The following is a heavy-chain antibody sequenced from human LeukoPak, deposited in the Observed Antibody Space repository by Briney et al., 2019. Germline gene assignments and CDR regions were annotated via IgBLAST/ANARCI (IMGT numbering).Heavy chain of an antibody. V-gene: IGHV3-20*03. CDR1: SFSFGDTG. CDR2: INWNGGST. CDR3: AGGHGWLIDY. Sequence: GGSLRFCYGASSFSFGDTGMNRVRQASGHVREWVSGINWNGGSTGYADSVKGRFTISRDNAKNSLYLQMNSLRAEDTALYYCAGGHGWLIDYWGQGILVTVSS. J-gene: IGHJ4*02. D-gene: IGHD6-19*01.